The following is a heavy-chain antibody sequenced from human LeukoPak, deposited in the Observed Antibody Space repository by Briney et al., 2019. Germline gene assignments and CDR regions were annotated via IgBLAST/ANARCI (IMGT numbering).Heavy chain of an antibody. CDR1: GFTFSSYW. Sequence: GGSLRLSCAASGFTFSSYWMHWVRQATGKGLVWVSRINSDGSSTSYADSVKGRFTISRDNAKNTLYLQMNSLRAEDTAVYYCAREGYHDSSGPSWFDPWGQGTLVTVSS. CDR2: INSDGSST. V-gene: IGHV3-74*01. D-gene: IGHD3-22*01. CDR3: AREGYHDSSGPSWFDP. J-gene: IGHJ5*02.